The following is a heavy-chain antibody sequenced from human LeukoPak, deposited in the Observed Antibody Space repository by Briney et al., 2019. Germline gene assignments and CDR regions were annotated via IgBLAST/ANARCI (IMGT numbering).Heavy chain of an antibody. CDR2: ISYDGSNK. D-gene: IGHD6-13*01. V-gene: IGHV3-30-3*01. J-gene: IGHJ5*02. Sequence: GRSLRLSCAASGFTFSSYAMHWVRQAPGKGLEWVAVISYDGSNKYYADSVQGRFTISRDNSKNTLYLQMNSLRAEDTALYYCARDRIAAAGNYCFDPWGQGTLVTVSS. CDR1: GFTFSSYA. CDR3: ARDRIAAAGNYCFDP.